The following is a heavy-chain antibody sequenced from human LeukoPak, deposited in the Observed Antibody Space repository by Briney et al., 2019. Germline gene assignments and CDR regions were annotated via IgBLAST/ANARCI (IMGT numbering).Heavy chain of an antibody. J-gene: IGHJ4*02. CDR3: ARSGGYFRRDFDS. V-gene: IGHV4-59*08. CDR1: GDSSSHDY. Sequence: SETLSLTCTVSGDSSSHDYWSWIRQPPGKGLEWIGYIFNTGSTNSNPSLKSRVTISVDTSKNQVSLNLRSVTAADTAVYYCARSGGYFRRDFDSWGQGTLVTVSS. D-gene: IGHD1-26*01. CDR2: IFNTGST.